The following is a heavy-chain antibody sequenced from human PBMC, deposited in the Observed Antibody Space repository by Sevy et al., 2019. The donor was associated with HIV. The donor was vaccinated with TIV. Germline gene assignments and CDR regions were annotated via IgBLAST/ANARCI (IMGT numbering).Heavy chain of an antibody. CDR1: GFTFNKYW. J-gene: IGHJ4*02. V-gene: IGHV3-74*01. CDR3: ARVVYCHSSENCRAPFDY. CDR2: INTDGSTT. D-gene: IGHD2-15*01. Sequence: GGSLRLSCAASGFTFNKYWMHWVRQDPGKGLVWVSRINTDGSTTDYADSVKGRFTIFRDNAKNTLYLQMNSLRVEDTAVYYCARVVYCHSSENCRAPFDYWGQGTLVTVSS.